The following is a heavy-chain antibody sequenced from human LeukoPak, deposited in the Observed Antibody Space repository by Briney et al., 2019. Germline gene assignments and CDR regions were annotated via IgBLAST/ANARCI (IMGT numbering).Heavy chain of an antibody. CDR2: ISGSGGGT. CDR1: GFIFSSYG. D-gene: IGHD3-10*01. V-gene: IGHV3-23*01. Sequence: LTGGSLRLSCAASGFIFSSYGMSWVRQAPGKGLEWVSSISGSGGGTFYADSVKGRFTISRDNAKNSLYLQMNSLRAEDAAVYYCAREDYYGSGSPWYFDLWGRGTLVTVSS. J-gene: IGHJ2*01. CDR3: AREDYYGSGSPWYFDL.